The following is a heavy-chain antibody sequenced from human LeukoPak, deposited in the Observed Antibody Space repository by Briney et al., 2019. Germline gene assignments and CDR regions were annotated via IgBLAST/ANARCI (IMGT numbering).Heavy chain of an antibody. CDR2: IYYSGST. D-gene: IGHD1-26*01. V-gene: IGHV4-39*07. Sequence: SETLSLTCTVSGGSISSSSYYWGWIRQPPGKGLEWIGSIYYSGSTYYNPSLMSRVTISLHTSMNQFSLKLSSVTAADTAVYYCARLGSGQIDYWGQGTLVAVSS. J-gene: IGHJ4*02. CDR3: ARLGSGQIDY. CDR1: GGSISSSSYY.